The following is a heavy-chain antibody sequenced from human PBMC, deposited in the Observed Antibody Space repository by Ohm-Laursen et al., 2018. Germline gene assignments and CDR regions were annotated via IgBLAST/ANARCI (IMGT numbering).Heavy chain of an antibody. Sequence: SETLSLTCTVSGGSISSGGYYWSWIRQHPGKGLEWIGYIYYSGSTNYNPSLKSRVTISVDTSKNQFSLKLSSVTAADTAVYYCARTPGVYCSSTSCYYGYGMDVWGQGTTVTVSS. J-gene: IGHJ6*02. CDR3: ARTPGVYCSSTSCYYGYGMDV. CDR1: GGSISSGGYY. D-gene: IGHD2-2*01. V-gene: IGHV4-61*08. CDR2: IYYSGST.